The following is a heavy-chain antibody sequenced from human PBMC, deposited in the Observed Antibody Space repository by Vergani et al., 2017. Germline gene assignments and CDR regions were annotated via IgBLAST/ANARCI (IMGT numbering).Heavy chain of an antibody. V-gene: IGHV3-33*08. CDR1: GFTFSSYS. Sequence: VQLVESGGGLVKPGGSLRLSCAASGFTFSSYSMNWVRQAPGKGLEWVAVIWYDGSNKYYADSVKGRFTISRDNSKNTLYLQMNSLRAEDTAVYYCARDGHSLKNSSWYDFDYWGQGTLVTVSS. CDR3: ARDGHSLKNSSWYDFDY. J-gene: IGHJ4*02. D-gene: IGHD6-13*01. CDR2: IWYDGSNK.